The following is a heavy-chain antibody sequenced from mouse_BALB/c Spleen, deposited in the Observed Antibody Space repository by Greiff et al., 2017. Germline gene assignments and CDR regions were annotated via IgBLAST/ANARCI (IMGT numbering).Heavy chain of an antibody. CDR2: ISSGGSYT. V-gene: IGHV5-6-4*01. CDR3: TREARYYYAIDY. CDR1: GFTFSSYT. J-gene: IGHJ4*01. Sequence: EVKLVESGGGLVKPGGSLKLSCAASGFTFSSYTMSWVRQTPEKRLEWVATISSGGSYTYYPDSVKGRFTISRDNAKNTLYLQMSSLKSEDTAMYYCTREARYYYAIDYWGQGTSVTVSS.